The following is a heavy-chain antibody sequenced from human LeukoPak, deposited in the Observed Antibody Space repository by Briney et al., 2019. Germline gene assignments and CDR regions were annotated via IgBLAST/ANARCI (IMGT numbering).Heavy chain of an antibody. D-gene: IGHD4-17*01. J-gene: IGHJ4*02. CDR3: ARDRNGDYYFDY. Sequence: SGGSLRLSCAASGFTVSSNYMSWVRQAPGKGLEWVSVIYSGGSTYYADSVKGRFTISRDNSKNTLYLQMNSLRAEDTAVYYCARDRNGDYYFDYWGQGTLVTVSS. V-gene: IGHV3-53*01. CDR1: GFTVSSNY. CDR2: IYSGGST.